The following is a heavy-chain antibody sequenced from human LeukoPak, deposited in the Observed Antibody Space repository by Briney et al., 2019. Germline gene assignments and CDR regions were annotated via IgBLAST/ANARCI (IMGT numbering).Heavy chain of an antibody. CDR2: ISYDGSNK. CDR3: ARDPSSNYFDY. V-gene: IGHV3-30-3*01. J-gene: IGHJ4*02. D-gene: IGHD6-13*01. CDR1: GFTFSSHA. Sequence: PGGSLRLSCTASGFTFSSHAMTWVRQAPGKGLEWVAVISYDGSNKYYADSVKGRFTISRDNSRNTLYLQMNSLRAEDTAVYYCARDPSSNYFDYWGQGTLVTVSS.